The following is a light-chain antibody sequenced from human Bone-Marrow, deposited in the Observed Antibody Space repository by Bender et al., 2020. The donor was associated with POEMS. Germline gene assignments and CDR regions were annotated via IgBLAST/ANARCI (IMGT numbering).Light chain of an antibody. Sequence: QSALTQPPSASGSPGQSVTISCTGTSSDVGSYNYVSWYQQHPGKAPKLMIYEVTTRPSGVPDRFSGSKSGNTASLTVSGLQAEDEADYYCSSYAGSTNMMFGGGTKLTVL. CDR1: SSDVGSYNY. CDR3: SSYAGSTNMM. J-gene: IGLJ3*02. V-gene: IGLV2-8*01. CDR2: EVT.